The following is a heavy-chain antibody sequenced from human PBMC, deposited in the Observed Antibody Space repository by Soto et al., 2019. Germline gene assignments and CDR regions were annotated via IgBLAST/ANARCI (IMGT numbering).Heavy chain of an antibody. CDR2: SSVTSSYT. V-gene: IGHV3-11*06. CDR1: GFTFSDYY. Sequence: QVQLVESGGGLVKPGGSLRLSCAASGFTFSDYYMNWIRQAPGKGLEWVSYSSVTSSYTNYAESVKGRFTISRDNANNSLYLQMYSLRAEDTAVYYCAKSAPGNNYGGNAFDIWGQGTMVTVSS. D-gene: IGHD5-18*01. CDR3: AKSAPGNNYGGNAFDI. J-gene: IGHJ3*02.